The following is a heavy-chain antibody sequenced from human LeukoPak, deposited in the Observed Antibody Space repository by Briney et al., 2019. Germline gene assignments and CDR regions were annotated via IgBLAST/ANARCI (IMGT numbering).Heavy chain of an antibody. CDR2: IIPIFGTA. V-gene: IGHV1-69*13. J-gene: IGHJ4*02. CDR1: GGTFSSYA. D-gene: IGHD2-21*02. CDR3: ARSPTVVVTAYYFDY. Sequence: SVKVSCKASGGTFSSYAISWVRQAPGQGLEWMGGIIPIFGTANYAQKFQGRVTITADESTSTAYMELSSLRSEDTAVYYCARSPTVVVTAYYFDYWGQGTLVTVSS.